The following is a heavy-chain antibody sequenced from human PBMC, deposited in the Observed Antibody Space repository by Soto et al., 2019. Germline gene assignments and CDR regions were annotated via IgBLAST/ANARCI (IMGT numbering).Heavy chain of an antibody. J-gene: IGHJ4*02. CDR3: ARDHYGSGSPPGY. Sequence: PGGALRLSCEASGFTFINFGMHWVRQAPWKGLEWVSFISSSSSDIYYADSLKGRFTISRDNAKNSLYLQMSSLRAEDTALYYCARDHYGSGSPPGYWGQGILVTVSS. D-gene: IGHD3-10*01. CDR2: ISSSSSDI. CDR1: GFTFINFG. V-gene: IGHV3-21*01.